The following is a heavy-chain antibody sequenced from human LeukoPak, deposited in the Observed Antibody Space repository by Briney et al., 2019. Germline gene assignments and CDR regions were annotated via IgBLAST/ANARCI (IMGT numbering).Heavy chain of an antibody. D-gene: IGHD6-6*01. J-gene: IGHJ2*01. Sequence: ASVKVSCKASGGTFSSYAISWVRQAPGQGLEWMGGIIPIFGTANYAQKFQGRVTITADESTSTAHMELSSLRSEDTAVYYCARALATRPLWYFDLWGRGTLVTVSS. V-gene: IGHV1-69*13. CDR1: GGTFSSYA. CDR2: IIPIFGTA. CDR3: ARALATRPLWYFDL.